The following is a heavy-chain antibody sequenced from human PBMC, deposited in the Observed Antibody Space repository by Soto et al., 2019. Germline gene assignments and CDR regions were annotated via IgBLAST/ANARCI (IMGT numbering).Heavy chain of an antibody. D-gene: IGHD3-3*01. J-gene: IGHJ3*02. CDR2: VYYSGNT. CDR3: ARHWSTGRSAFAI. Sequence: SETLSLTCAVSGGSISGYYWGWIRQPPGRGLEWIGYVYYSGNTNYNPALKSRVTISVDTPKNQFSLKLSSVTAADTAVYYCARHWSTGRSAFAIWGQGPMVTVSS. V-gene: IGHV4-59*08. CDR1: GGSISGYY.